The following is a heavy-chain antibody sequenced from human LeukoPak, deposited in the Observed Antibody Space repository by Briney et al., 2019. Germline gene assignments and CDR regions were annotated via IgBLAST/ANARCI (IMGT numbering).Heavy chain of an antibody. CDR2: INHSGST. Sequence: SSETLSLTCAVYGGSFSDYYWTWIRQPPGKGLEWIGEINHSGSTNYNPSLKSRVTIFVDTSKSQFSLKLNSVTAADTAVYYCARGYYCDSSGYYLGYWGQGNLVTVSS. D-gene: IGHD3-22*01. CDR1: GGSFSDYY. CDR3: ARGYYCDSSGYYLGY. V-gene: IGHV4-34*01. J-gene: IGHJ4*02.